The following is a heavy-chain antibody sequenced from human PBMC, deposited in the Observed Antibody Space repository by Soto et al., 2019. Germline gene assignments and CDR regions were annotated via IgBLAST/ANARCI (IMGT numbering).Heavy chain of an antibody. V-gene: IGHV3-23*01. CDR1: GFTFSSYA. CDR2: ISGSGGST. Sequence: GGSLRLSCAASGFTFSSYAMSWFRQAPGKGLEWVSAISGSGGSTYYADSVKGRFTISRDNSKNTLYLQMNSLRAEDTAVYYCAKVVGTSSSGWYRGARYNWFDPWGQGTLVTVSS. CDR3: AKVVGTSSSGWYRGARYNWFDP. D-gene: IGHD6-19*01. J-gene: IGHJ5*02.